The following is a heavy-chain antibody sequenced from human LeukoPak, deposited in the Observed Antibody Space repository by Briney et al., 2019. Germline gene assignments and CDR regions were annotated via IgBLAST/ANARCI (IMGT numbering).Heavy chain of an antibody. D-gene: IGHD5-18*01. CDR1: GVTFSSYA. CDR2: ISYDGSNK. V-gene: IGHV3-30-3*01. CDR3: ARELDTAMEIVHYYYGMDV. J-gene: IGHJ6*02. Sequence: GGSLRLSCAASGVTFSSYAMHWVRQAPGKGLEWVAVISYDGSNKYYADSVKGRFTISRDNSKNTLYLQMNSLRAEDTAVYYCARELDTAMEIVHYYYGMDVWGQGTTVTVSS.